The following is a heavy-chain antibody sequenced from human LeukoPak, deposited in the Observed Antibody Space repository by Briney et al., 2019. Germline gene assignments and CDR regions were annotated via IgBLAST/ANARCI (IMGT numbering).Heavy chain of an antibody. CDR2: ISSSGSTI. J-gene: IGHJ4*02. V-gene: IGHV3-11*04. D-gene: IGHD4-17*01. Sequence: GGSLRLSCAASGFTFSDYYMSWLRQAPGKGLEWVSYISSSGSTIYYADSVKGRFTISRDNAKNSLYLQMNSLRAEDTAVYYCARDETYGDYWRLSDYWGQGTLVTVSS. CDR3: ARDETYGDYWRLSDY. CDR1: GFTFSDYY.